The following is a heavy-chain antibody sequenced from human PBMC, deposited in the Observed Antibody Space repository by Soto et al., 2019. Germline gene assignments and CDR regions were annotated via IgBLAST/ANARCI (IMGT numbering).Heavy chain of an antibody. D-gene: IGHD2-15*01. J-gene: IGHJ5*02. Sequence: PSLTCAVSGGSISSGGYSWSWIRQPPGKSLERIGYIYHSGSTYYNPSLKSRVTISEDRSKNQFSLQVRSATAADAAVYYCARDLKEYCSDGKCNWFDPWGQGTLVTVSS. CDR2: IYHSGST. CDR3: ARDLKEYCSDGKCNWFDP. CDR1: GGSISSGGYS. V-gene: IGHV4-30-2*01.